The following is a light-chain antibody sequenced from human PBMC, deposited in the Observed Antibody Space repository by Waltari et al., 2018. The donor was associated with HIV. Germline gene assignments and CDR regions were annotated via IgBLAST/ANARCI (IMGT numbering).Light chain of an antibody. CDR2: YSS. Sequence: EIVLTQSPDFQSVTPKEKVTITCRASQSTGTSLHWYQQKPDHAPRVLIQYSSHSFSGGPSRFSGSGSGTDFTLTINGLEAEDAATYYCHQSSTLPWTFGQVTKVEIK. CDR1: QSTGTS. CDR3: HQSSTLPWT. V-gene: IGKV6-21*01. J-gene: IGKJ1*01.